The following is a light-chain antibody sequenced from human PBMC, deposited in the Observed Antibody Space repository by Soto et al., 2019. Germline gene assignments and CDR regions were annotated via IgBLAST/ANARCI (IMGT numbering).Light chain of an antibody. J-gene: IGLJ2*01. CDR1: SSDIGDYYY. Sequence: QAVVTQPPSASGSPGQSVTISCTGSSSDIGDYYYVSWYQQHPDKAPKLILYEVSKRPSGVPDRFSGSKSGYTASLTVSGLQAEDEADYYCSSYGGSNNLLFGGGTKLTVL. V-gene: IGLV2-8*01. CDR2: EVS. CDR3: SSYGGSNNLL.